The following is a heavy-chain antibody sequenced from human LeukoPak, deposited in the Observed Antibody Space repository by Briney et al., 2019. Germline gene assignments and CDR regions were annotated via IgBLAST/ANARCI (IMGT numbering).Heavy chain of an antibody. J-gene: IGHJ4*02. Sequence: KSSETLSLTCTVSGGSISSYKWTWIRQPPGKGLEWIGYIYYSGSTNYNPSLKSRLTMSVDTSKDQFSLKLSSVTAADTAVYYCARGKGYFDYWGRGALVTVSS. CDR2: IYYSGST. V-gene: IGHV4-59*01. CDR1: GGSISSYK. CDR3: ARGKGYFDY.